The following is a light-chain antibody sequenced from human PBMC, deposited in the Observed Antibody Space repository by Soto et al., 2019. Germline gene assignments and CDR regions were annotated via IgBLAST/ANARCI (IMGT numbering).Light chain of an antibody. CDR3: QQYNNWWT. V-gene: IGKV3D-20*02. J-gene: IGKJ1*01. Sequence: EIVLTQSPGTLSLPPGERATLSYRPGQSLSSSYLAWYQQKPGQAPRLLIYDASSRATGIPDRFSGGGSGAEFTLTISSLQSEDFAVYYCQQYNNWWTFGQGTKVDI. CDR1: QSLSSSY. CDR2: DAS.